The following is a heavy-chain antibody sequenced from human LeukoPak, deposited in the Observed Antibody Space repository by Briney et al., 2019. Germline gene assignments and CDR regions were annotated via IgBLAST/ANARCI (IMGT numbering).Heavy chain of an antibody. CDR3: ARHEFVSRYYFDY. CDR1: GGSISSYY. D-gene: IGHD3-10*01. J-gene: IGHJ4*02. Sequence: SETLSLTCTVSGGSISSYYWSWIRQPPGKGLEWIGYIYYSGSTNYNPSLKSRVTISVATSKNQFSLKLSSVSAADTAVYYCARHEFVSRYYFDYWGQGTLVTVSS. V-gene: IGHV4-59*08. CDR2: IYYSGST.